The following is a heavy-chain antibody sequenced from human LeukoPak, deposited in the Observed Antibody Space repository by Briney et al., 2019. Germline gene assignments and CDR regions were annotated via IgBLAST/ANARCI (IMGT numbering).Heavy chain of an antibody. V-gene: IGHV4-4*02. D-gene: IGHD3-9*01. CDR2: IHRDGRT. CDR3: GKTDIYFNPFDY. Sequence: SETLSLTCAVSGVSISSSEWWIWVRQPPGQGLEWIGEIHRDGRTRYNPSLKSRVTMSMDYSKNQFSLSVTSVTAADTAIYYFGKTDIYFNPFDYGGRGSRVTVSS. J-gene: IGHJ4*02. CDR1: GVSISSSEW.